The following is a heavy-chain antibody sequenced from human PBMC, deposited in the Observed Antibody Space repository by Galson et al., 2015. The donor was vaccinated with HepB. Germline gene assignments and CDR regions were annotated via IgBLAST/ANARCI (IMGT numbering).Heavy chain of an antibody. CDR1: AFTFSSYA. CDR3: ARQSEESIMIAFGGVFFDY. V-gene: IGHV3-30*04. D-gene: IGHD3-16*01. CDR2: ISYDGGNE. Sequence: SLRLSCAASAFTFSSYAMHWVRQAPGKGLEWVAVISYDGGNEYYADSVKGRFTISRDNSKNTLYLQMNSLRAEDTAVYYCARQSEESIMIAFGGVFFDYWGQGTLVTVSS. J-gene: IGHJ4*02.